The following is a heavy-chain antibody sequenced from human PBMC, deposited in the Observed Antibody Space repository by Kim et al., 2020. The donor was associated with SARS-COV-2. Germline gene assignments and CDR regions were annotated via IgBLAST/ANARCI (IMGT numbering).Heavy chain of an antibody. V-gene: IGHV1-2*06. D-gene: IGHD6-6*01. CDR3: ARVGIDIAARLVGAFDI. Sequence: ASVKVSCKASGYTFTDYYMLWVRQSPGQGLEWMGRINPNSGGTIYAQNFQGRVTMTRDTSISTAYMELSRLTSDDTAVYYCARVGIDIAARLVGAFDIWGQGTVVTVSS. CDR2: INPNSGGT. J-gene: IGHJ3*02. CDR1: GYTFTDYY.